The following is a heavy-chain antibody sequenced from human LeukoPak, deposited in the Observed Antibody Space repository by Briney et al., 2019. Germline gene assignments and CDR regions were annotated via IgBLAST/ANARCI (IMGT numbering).Heavy chain of an antibody. CDR3: VREIYDYVWGNYMRYFDY. D-gene: IGHD3-16*01. CDR2: SRNKANSYTA. Sequence: GGSLRLSCAASGFTFTDHYMDWVRQAPGKGLEWVGRSRNKANSYTAEYAASVKGRFTISRDDSKNSLYLQMNSLKTEDTAMYYCVREIYDYVWGNYMRYFDYWGQGSLVTVSS. V-gene: IGHV3-72*01. J-gene: IGHJ4*02. CDR1: GFTFTDHY.